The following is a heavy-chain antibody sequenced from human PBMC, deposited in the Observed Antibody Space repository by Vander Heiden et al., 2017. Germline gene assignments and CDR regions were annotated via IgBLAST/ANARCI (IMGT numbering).Heavy chain of an antibody. J-gene: IGHJ4*02. CDR2: IWYDGSNK. Sequence: QVQLVESGGGVVQPGRSLRPPCAASGFTFSSYGMHWVRQAPGKGLEWVAVIWYDGSNKYYADSVKGRFTISRDNSKNTLYLQMNSLRAEDTAVYYCARLYSSSWYKKAFDYWGQGTLVTVSS. D-gene: IGHD6-13*01. CDR1: GFTFSSYG. V-gene: IGHV3-33*01. CDR3: ARLYSSSWYKKAFDY.